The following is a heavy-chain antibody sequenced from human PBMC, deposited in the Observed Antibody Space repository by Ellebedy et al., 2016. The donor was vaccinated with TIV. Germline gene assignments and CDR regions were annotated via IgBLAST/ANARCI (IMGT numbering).Heavy chain of an antibody. V-gene: IGHV2-5*01. CDR3: ARAPTLRVVAFDV. Sequence: SGPTLVKPNQTLTLTCTFTGFSLSTSGVAVGWIRQPPGAALEWLALIYSNDYKRYSSSLKSRLTITKDTSKNQVVLTLTNMDPLDSATYYCARAPTLRVVAFDVWGQGTLVAVS. J-gene: IGHJ3*01. CDR2: IYSNDYK. CDR1: GFSLSTSGVA.